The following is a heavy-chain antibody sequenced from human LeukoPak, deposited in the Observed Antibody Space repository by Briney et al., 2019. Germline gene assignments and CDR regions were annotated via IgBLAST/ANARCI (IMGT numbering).Heavy chain of an antibody. Sequence: PSQTLSLTCTVSGGSISSGGYYWSWIRQHPGKGLEWIGYIYYSGSTYYNPSLKSRVTISVDTSKNQFSLKLSSVTAADTAVYYCARIVADYYDSSGQKRSYYFDYWGQGTLVTVSS. D-gene: IGHD3-22*01. V-gene: IGHV4-31*03. CDR2: IYYSGST. CDR1: GGSISSGGYY. CDR3: ARIVADYYDSSGQKRSYYFDY. J-gene: IGHJ4*02.